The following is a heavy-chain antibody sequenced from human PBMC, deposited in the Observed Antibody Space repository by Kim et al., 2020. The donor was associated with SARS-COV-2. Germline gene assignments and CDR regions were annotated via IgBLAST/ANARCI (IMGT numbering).Heavy chain of an antibody. D-gene: IGHD1-26*01. J-gene: IGHJ4*02. Sequence: SETLSPTCTVSGGSISSSSYYWGWIRQPPGKGLEWIGSIYYSGSTYYNPSLKSRVTISVDTSKNQFSLKLSSVTAADTAVYYCARLSGSYFYSIDYWGQGTLVTVSS. V-gene: IGHV4-39*01. CDR1: GGSISSSSYY. CDR3: ARLSGSYFYSIDY. CDR2: IYYSGST.